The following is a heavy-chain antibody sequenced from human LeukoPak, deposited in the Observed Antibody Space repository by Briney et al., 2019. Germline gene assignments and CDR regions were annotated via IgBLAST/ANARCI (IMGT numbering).Heavy chain of an antibody. CDR1: GYTFNTYA. J-gene: IGHJ3*02. CDR2: ISAYNGNT. CDR3: ASHSSGGGRNYEEERGAFDI. Sequence: ASVKVSCKASGYTFNTYAISWVRQAPGQGLEWMGWISAYNGNTNYAQKVQGRVTLTTDTSTSTTYMELRSLRSDDTAVYYCASHSSGGGRNYEEERGAFDIWGQGTMVTVSS. D-gene: IGHD1-26*01. V-gene: IGHV1-18*01.